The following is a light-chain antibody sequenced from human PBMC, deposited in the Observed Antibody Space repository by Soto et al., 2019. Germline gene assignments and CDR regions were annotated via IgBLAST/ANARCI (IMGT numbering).Light chain of an antibody. CDR2: GAS. V-gene: IGKV3D-15*01. Sequence: EFVFPHFPGTLSLSPGARATLSCGASQSVTSNLAWYQQRPGQAPRLLIYGASIRATGIPARFSGDGSATDFTLTISSLQSEDFAVYHCQQYNKWPLTFGGGTKVDI. CDR1: QSVTSN. CDR3: QQYNKWPLT. J-gene: IGKJ4*01.